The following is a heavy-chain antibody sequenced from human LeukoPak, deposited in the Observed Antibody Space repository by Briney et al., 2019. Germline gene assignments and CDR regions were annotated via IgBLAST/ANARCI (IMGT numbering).Heavy chain of an antibody. CDR1: GFTFSDHY. CDR3: ARVGSSRGWFDP. Sequence: PGGSLRLSCIGSGFTFSDHYMTWIRQAPGKGLEWISYISSSGTTTYYADSVKGRFTISRANAKTSVYLQMEGLRADDTAVYYCARVGSSRGWFDPWGHGTLVTVSS. D-gene: IGHD3-10*01. CDR2: ISSSGTTT. V-gene: IGHV3-11*01. J-gene: IGHJ5*02.